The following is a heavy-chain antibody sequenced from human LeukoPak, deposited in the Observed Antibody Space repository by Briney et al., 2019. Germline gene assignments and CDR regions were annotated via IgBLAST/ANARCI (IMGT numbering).Heavy chain of an antibody. CDR3: ARHGFDPVQNVAHWYFDL. V-gene: IGHV4-34*01. J-gene: IGHJ2*01. Sequence: SETLSLTCAVYGGSFSTYYWTWIRQPPGKGLEWIAEISYSGNTSYNPSLKSRVTIGTSKNEISLNLTSVTAADTAVYYCARHGFDPVQNVAHWYFDLWGRGTLVTVSS. D-gene: IGHD3-10*01. CDR2: ISYSGNT. CDR1: GGSFSTYY.